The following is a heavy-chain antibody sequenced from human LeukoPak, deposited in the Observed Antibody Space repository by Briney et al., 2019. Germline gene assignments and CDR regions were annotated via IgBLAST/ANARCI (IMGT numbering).Heavy chain of an antibody. CDR1: GFTFSSYS. CDR3: ARSDNPDGSGSYASYYFDY. CDR2: ISCSSSYI. Sequence: GGSLRLSCAASGFTFSSYSMNWVRQAPGKGLEWVSSISCSSSYIYYAGSVKGRFTISRDNAKNSLYLQMNSLRAEDTAVYYCARSDNPDGSGSYASYYFDYWGQGTLVTVSS. J-gene: IGHJ4*02. V-gene: IGHV3-21*01. D-gene: IGHD3-10*01.